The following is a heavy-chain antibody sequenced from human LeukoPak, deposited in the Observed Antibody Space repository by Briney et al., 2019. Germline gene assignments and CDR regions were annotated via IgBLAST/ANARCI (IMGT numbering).Heavy chain of an antibody. CDR3: ARDEWQQLSRSWFDP. Sequence: SETMSLTCALYGGSFSGHYWSWIRQPPGKGLEWIGEINHSGSTNTNTTLRSRAPLPVNTPKNQSSLKRRSGTAAAPPVYSFARDEWQQLSRSWFDPWGQGTLVTVSS. D-gene: IGHD6-13*01. V-gene: IGHV4-34*04. CDR1: GGSFSGHY. CDR2: INHSGST. J-gene: IGHJ5*02.